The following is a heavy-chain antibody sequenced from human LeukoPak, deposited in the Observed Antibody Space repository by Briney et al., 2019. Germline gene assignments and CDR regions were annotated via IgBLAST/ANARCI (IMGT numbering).Heavy chain of an antibody. J-gene: IGHJ3*02. V-gene: IGHV3-7*01. D-gene: IGHD1-26*01. CDR3: AKDVEWELRRYAFDI. CDR2: IKQGGSEK. Sequence: GGSLRLSCAASGFTFSSYWMSWVRQAPGKGLEWVANIKQGGSEKYYVDSVKGRFTVSRDNAKNSLYLQMNSLRAEDTAVYYCAKDVEWELRRYAFDIWGQGTMVTVSS. CDR1: GFTFSSYW.